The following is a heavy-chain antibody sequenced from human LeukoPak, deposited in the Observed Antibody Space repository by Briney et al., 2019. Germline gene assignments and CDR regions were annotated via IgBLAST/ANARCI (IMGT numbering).Heavy chain of an antibody. D-gene: IGHD6-19*01. CDR2: INAGNGNT. CDR3: ARDSGGWYPTGQNWFDP. J-gene: IGHJ5*02. CDR1: GYTFTSYA. V-gene: IGHV1-3*01. Sequence: ASVKVSCTASGYTFTSYAMHWVRQAPGQRLEWMGWINAGNGNTKYSQKFQGRVTITRDTSASTAYMELSSLRSEDTAVYYCARDSGGWYPTGQNWFDPWGQGTLVTVSS.